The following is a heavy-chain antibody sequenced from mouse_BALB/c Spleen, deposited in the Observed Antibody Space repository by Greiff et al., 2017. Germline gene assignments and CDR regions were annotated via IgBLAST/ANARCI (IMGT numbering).Heavy chain of an antibody. V-gene: IGHV5-4*02. D-gene: IGHD2-14*01. CDR3: ARENYRYDAWFAY. CDR2: ISDGGSYT. J-gene: IGHJ3*01. CDR1: GFTFSDYY. Sequence: EVMLVESGGGLVKPGGSLKLSCAASGFTFSDYYMYWVRQTPEKRLEWVATISDGGSYTYYPDSVKGRFSISRDNAKNNLYLQMSSLKSEDTAMYYCARENYRYDAWFAYWAKGLWSLSLQ.